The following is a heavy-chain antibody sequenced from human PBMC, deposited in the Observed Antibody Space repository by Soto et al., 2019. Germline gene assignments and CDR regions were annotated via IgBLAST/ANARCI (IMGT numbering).Heavy chain of an antibody. CDR2: VSGSGGST. CDR3: AKDWAGYCSGDSCFGFFDN. J-gene: IGHJ4*02. D-gene: IGHD2-15*01. V-gene: IGHV3-23*01. Sequence: EVQLLESGGGLVQPGGSLRLSCAASGFTFSSYAMSWVRQAPGKGLEWVSFVSGSGGSTYYADSVKGRFTISRDNSKNTLHLQTNSLSGEDTAIYYCAKDWAGYCSGDSCFGFFDNWGQGTLVTVSS. CDR1: GFTFSSYA.